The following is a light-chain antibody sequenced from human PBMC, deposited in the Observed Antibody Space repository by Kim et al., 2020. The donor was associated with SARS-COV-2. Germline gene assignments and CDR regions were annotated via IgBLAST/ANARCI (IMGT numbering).Light chain of an antibody. J-gene: IGLJ2*01. CDR2: EDK. V-gene: IGLV3-1*01. Sequence: SYELTQPPSVSVSPGQTASIRCSGHELGNKYVSWYQQRPGQSPLLVMYEDKRRPSGIPERFSGSNSGNTATLTISGTQPMDEADYYCLAWDSGTAAFGGGTQLTVL. CDR3: LAWDSGTAA. CDR1: ELGNKY.